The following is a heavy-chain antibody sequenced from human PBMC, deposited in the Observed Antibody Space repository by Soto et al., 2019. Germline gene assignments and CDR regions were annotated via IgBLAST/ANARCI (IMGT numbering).Heavy chain of an antibody. J-gene: IGHJ1*01. D-gene: IGHD2-15*01. Sequence: SETLSLTCTVSGGSISSGGYYWSWIRQHPGKGLEWIGYIYYSGSTYYSPSLKSRVTISVDTSKNQFSLKLSSVTAADTAVYYCARVGNYCSGGSCFRDSEYFQHWGQGTLVTVSS. CDR1: GGSISSGGYY. CDR3: ARVGNYCSGGSCFRDSEYFQH. CDR2: IYYSGST. V-gene: IGHV4-31*03.